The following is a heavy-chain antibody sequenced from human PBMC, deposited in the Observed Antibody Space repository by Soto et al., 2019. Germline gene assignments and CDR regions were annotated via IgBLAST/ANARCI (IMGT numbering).Heavy chain of an antibody. CDR2: IYYSGST. J-gene: IGHJ4*02. CDR3: ARGYGDYVLDY. V-gene: IGHV4-59*08. CDR1: GGSISSYY. D-gene: IGHD4-17*01. Sequence: QVQLQESGPGLVKPSETLSLTCTVSGGSISSYYWSWIRQPPGKGLEWIGYIYYSGSTNYNPSLNSRVTTSVDTSTDQCSLKLTSVTAADTAVYYCARGYGDYVLDYWGQGTLVTVSS.